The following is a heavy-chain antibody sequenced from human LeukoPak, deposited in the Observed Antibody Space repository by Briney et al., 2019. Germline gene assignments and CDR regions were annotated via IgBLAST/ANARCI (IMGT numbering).Heavy chain of an antibody. V-gene: IGHV4-59*06. CDR1: GDSISSYY. CDR3: ARDRKAPLTYYYYGMDV. J-gene: IGHJ6*02. CDR2: IYYSGST. D-gene: IGHD1-14*01. Sequence: PSETLSLTCTVSGDSISSYYWTWIRQHPGKGLEWIGDIYYSGSTYYNPSLKSRVTISVGPSKNQFFLKLSSVTAADTAVYYCARDRKAPLTYYYYGMDVWGQGTTVTVSS.